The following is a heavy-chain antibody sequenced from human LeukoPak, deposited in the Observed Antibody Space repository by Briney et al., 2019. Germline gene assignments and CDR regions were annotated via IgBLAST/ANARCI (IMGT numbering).Heavy chain of an antibody. CDR1: GFSFSSYS. V-gene: IGHV3-21*01. J-gene: IGHJ5*02. CDR3: ARDRNPYSSSWYPRSTHNWFDP. CDR2: ISSSSSYI. D-gene: IGHD6-13*01. Sequence: GGSLRLSCAASGFSFSSYSMNWVRQAPGKGLEWVSSISSSSSYIYYADSVKGRFTISRDNAKNSLYLQMNSLRAEDTAVYYCARDRNPYSSSWYPRSTHNWFDPWGQGTLVTVSS.